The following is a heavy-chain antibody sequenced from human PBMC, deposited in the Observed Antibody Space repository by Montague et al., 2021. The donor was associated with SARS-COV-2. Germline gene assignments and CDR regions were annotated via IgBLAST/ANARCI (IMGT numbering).Heavy chain of an antibody. Sequence: SETLSLTCTVSGGSISSSSNYWGWIRQPPGKGLEWIGSIYYSGSTXYNSSLKSRVTISVDTSKNQFSLKLNSVTAADTAVYYCARLVWFGELSSENWFDPWGQGTLVTGS. V-gene: IGHV4-39*01. CDR3: ARLVWFGELSSENWFDP. J-gene: IGHJ5*02. CDR1: GGSISSSSNY. CDR2: IYYSGST. D-gene: IGHD3-10*01.